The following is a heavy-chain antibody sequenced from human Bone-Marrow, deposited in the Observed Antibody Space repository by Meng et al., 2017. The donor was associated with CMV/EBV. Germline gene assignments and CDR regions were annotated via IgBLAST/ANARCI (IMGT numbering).Heavy chain of an antibody. J-gene: IGHJ6*02. D-gene: IGHD2-15*01. CDR3: AKAASYSHYTLDV. CDR1: GFTFSSYA. Sequence: GESLKISCAASGFTFSSYAMSWVRQAPGKGLEWVSAISGSGGSTYYADSVKGRFTISRDNSKNTLYLQMNSLRAEDTAVYFCAKAASYSHYTLDVWGQGTAVTVSS. CDR2: ISGSGGST. V-gene: IGHV3-23*01.